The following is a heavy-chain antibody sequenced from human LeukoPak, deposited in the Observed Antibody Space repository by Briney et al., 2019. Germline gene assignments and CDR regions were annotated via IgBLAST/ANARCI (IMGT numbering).Heavy chain of an antibody. J-gene: IGHJ4*02. CDR2: ISGSGGGT. Sequence: GVSLRLPCAASGFAFSTYAMSWVRQAPGMGLEWVSAISGSGGGTYYADSVKGRFTISRDNAKNTLYLLMNNLRAEDTAVYYCAKEDSSSSRYYFEYWGQGTLVTVSS. D-gene: IGHD6-6*01. V-gene: IGHV3-23*01. CDR3: AKEDSSSSRYYFEY. CDR1: GFAFSTYA.